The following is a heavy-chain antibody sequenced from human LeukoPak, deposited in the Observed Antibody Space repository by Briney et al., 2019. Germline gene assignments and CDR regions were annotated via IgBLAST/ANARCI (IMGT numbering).Heavy chain of an antibody. V-gene: IGHV3-74*01. CDR2: ISSDGTNT. CDR1: GFTFDDYA. Sequence: SGGSLRLSCAASGFTFDDYAMHWVRQAPGKGLVWVSRISSDGTNTNYADSVKGRFTISRDNAKNTLYLQMNSLRVEDTAVYYCARTGRSSYGGFDYWGQGTLVTVSS. J-gene: IGHJ4*02. CDR3: ARTGRSSYGGFDY. D-gene: IGHD6-13*01.